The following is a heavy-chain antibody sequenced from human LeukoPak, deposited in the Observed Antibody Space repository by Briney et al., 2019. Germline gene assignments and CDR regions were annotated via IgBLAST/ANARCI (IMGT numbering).Heavy chain of an antibody. CDR2: ISYDGSNK. J-gene: IGHJ4*02. V-gene: IGHV3-30*04. CDR1: GFTFSSYA. Sequence: GASLRLSCAASGFTFSSYAMSWVRQAPGKGLEWVAVISYDGSNKYYADSVKGRFTISRDNSKNTLYLQMNSLRAEDTAVYYCARRRFDYWGQGTLVTVSS. CDR3: ARRRFDY.